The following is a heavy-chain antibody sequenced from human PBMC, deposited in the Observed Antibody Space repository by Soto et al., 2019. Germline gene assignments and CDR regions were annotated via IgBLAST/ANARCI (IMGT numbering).Heavy chain of an antibody. J-gene: IGHJ6*02. D-gene: IGHD3-3*01. V-gene: IGHV4-61*01. CDR3: ARGGLRFLEWFRDYYYYGMDV. Sequence: SETLSLTCTVSGGSVSSGSYYWSWIRQPPGKGLEWIGYIYYSGSTNYNPSLKSRVTISVDTSKNQLSLKLSSVTAADTAVYYCARGGLRFLEWFRDYYYYGMDVWGQGTTVTVSS. CDR1: GGSVSSGSYY. CDR2: IYYSGST.